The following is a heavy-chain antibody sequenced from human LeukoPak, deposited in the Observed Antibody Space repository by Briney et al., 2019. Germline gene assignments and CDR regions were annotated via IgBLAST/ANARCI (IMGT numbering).Heavy chain of an antibody. J-gene: IGHJ4*02. V-gene: IGHV1-8*03. D-gene: IGHD3-22*01. CDR1: RYTFTSYD. Sequence: GASVKVSCKASRYTFTSYDINWVRQATGQGLEWMGWMNPNSGNTGYAQKFQGRVTITRNTSISTAYMELSSLRSEDTAVYYCARGPYYDSSGYYAFDYWGQGTLVTVSS. CDR3: ARGPYYDSSGYYAFDY. CDR2: MNPNSGNT.